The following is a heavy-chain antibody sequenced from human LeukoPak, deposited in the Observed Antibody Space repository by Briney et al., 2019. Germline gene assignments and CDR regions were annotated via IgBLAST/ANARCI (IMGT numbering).Heavy chain of an antibody. V-gene: IGHV4-39*01. CDR1: GGSISSSSYY. D-gene: IGHD1-26*01. CDR2: IYYSGST. J-gene: IGHJ4*02. Sequence: PSETLSLTCTVSGGSISSSSYYWGWIRQPPGKGLEWIGSIYYSGSTYYNESLESRVTISIDTSKNQFSLKLNSVTAADTAMYYCAKSGGYGLIDYWGQGTLVAVSS. CDR3: AKSGGYGLIDY.